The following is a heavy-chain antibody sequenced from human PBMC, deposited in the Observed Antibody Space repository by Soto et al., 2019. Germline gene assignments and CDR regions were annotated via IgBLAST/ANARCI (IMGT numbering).Heavy chain of an antibody. CDR1: GGSISSSSYY. Sequence: QLQLQESGPGLVKPSETLSLTCTVSGGSISSSSYYWGWIRQPPGKGLEWTGSIYYSGSTYYNPSLKSRVTISVDTSKNQFSLKLSSVTAADTAVYYCARVPYDFWSGYPNYGMDVWGQGTTVTVSS. D-gene: IGHD3-3*01. CDR3: ARVPYDFWSGYPNYGMDV. J-gene: IGHJ6*02. CDR2: IYYSGST. V-gene: IGHV4-39*01.